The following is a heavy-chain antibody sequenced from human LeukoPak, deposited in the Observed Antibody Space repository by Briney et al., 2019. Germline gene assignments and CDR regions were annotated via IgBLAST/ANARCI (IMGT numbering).Heavy chain of an antibody. CDR2: ISGSGSNT. D-gene: IGHD3-22*01. Sequence: GGSLRLSCAASGITFSGSGMSWVRQAPGKGLEWVSTISGSGSNTHYADSVKGRFTISRDNYKDTLYLQMNSLRAEDTAVYYCARVIVWTITMIVVVIRLGAWDYWGQGTLVTVSS. V-gene: IGHV3-23*01. J-gene: IGHJ4*02. CDR3: ARVIVWTITMIVVVIRLGAWDY. CDR1: GITFSGSG.